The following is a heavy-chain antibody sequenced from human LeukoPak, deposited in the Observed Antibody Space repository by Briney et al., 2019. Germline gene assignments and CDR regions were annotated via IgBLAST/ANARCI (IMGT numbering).Heavy chain of an antibody. CDR1: GGSFSGYY. V-gene: IGHV4-34*01. J-gene: IGHJ3*02. CDR3: ARGPPGDIVVVPAAPDAFDI. Sequence: SETLSLTSAVYGGSFSGYYWSWIRQPPGKGLEWIGEINHSGSTNYNPSLKSRVTISVDTSKNQFSLKLSSVTAADTAVYYCARGPPGDIVVVPAAPDAFDIWGQGTMVTVSS. CDR2: INHSGST. D-gene: IGHD2-2*01.